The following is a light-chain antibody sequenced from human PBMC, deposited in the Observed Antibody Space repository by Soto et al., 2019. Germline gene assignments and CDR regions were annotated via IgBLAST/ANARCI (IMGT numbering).Light chain of an antibody. J-gene: IGKJ1*01. CDR2: GAT. Sequence: IVMTQSPATLSVSPGERATLSCRASQRVNSNVAWYQQKPGQSPGLLVYGATARATGVPARFSGSGSGTQFTLTISSLQSEDFAVYYCQQYNNRRQTFGQGTKVDIK. CDR3: QQYNNRRQT. V-gene: IGKV3-15*01. CDR1: QRVNSN.